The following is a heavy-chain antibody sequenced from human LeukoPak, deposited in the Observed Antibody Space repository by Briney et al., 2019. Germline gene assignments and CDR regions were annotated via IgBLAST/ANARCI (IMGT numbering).Heavy chain of an antibody. D-gene: IGHD5-24*01. CDR3: ASQRDGYNSGAFDI. J-gene: IGHJ3*02. CDR2: IYYSGSA. CDR1: GGSISSYY. V-gene: IGHV4-59*01. Sequence: SETLSLTCTVSGGSISSYYWSWIRQPPGKGLEWIGYIYYSGSANYNPSLKSRVTISIDTSKNQFSLKLSSVTAADTAVYYCASQRDGYNSGAFDIWGQGTMVTVSS.